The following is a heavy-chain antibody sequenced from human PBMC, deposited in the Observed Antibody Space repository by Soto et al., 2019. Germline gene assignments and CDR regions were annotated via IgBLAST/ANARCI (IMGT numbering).Heavy chain of an antibody. V-gene: IGHV1-69*13. Sequence: SVKVSCKASGGTFSSYAISWVRQAPGQGLEWMGGIIPIFGTANYAQKFQGRVTITADESTSTAYMELSSLRSEDTAVYYCARVVGGGRFDWLLDYWGQGTLVTVSS. CDR3: ARVVGGGRFDWLLDY. CDR2: IIPIFGTA. D-gene: IGHD3-9*01. CDR1: GGTFSSYA. J-gene: IGHJ4*02.